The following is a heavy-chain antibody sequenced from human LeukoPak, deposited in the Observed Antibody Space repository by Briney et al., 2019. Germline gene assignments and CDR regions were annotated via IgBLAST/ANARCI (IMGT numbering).Heavy chain of an antibody. D-gene: IGHD5-18*01. Sequence: ASVKVSCKASGYTFTSYDINWVRQATGQGLEWMGWRNPNSGNTGYAQKFQGRVTMTRNTSISTAYMELSSLRSEDTAVYYCARGRGTAMVTDYYYYMYVWGKGTTVTASS. CDR2: RNPNSGNT. V-gene: IGHV1-8*01. CDR1: GYTFTSYD. J-gene: IGHJ6*03. CDR3: ARGRGTAMVTDYYYYMYV.